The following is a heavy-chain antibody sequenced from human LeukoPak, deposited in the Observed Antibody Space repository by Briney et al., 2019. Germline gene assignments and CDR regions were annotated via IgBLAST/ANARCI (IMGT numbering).Heavy chain of an antibody. J-gene: IGHJ4*02. CDR1: GFTFSSYG. CDR2: ISHDGGYK. D-gene: IGHD4-17*01. Sequence: QPGGSLRLSCAASGFTFSSYGMHWVRQAPGKGLEWVAVISHDGGYKDYADSVKGRFTISRDNSKNTLYLQMNSLRAEDTAVYYCARDRAYGDNYFDYWGQGTLVTVSS. CDR3: ARDRAYGDNYFDY. V-gene: IGHV3-30*03.